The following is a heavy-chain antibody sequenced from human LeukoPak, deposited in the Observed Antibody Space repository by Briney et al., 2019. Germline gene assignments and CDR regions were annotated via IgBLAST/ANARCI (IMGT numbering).Heavy chain of an antibody. CDR3: TTDEKAAAVTLDAFDI. CDR2: IKSKTDGGTT. Sequence: GGSLRLSCAASGFTFSNAWMSWVRQAPGKGLEWVGRIKSKTDGGTTDYAAPVKGRFTISRDDSKNTLYLQMNSLKTEDTAVYYCTTDEKAAAVTLDAFDIWGQGTMVTVSS. D-gene: IGHD6-13*01. V-gene: IGHV3-15*01. J-gene: IGHJ3*02. CDR1: GFTFSNAW.